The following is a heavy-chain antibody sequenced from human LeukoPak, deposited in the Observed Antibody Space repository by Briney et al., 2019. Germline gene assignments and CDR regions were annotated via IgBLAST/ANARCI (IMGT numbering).Heavy chain of an antibody. J-gene: IGHJ5*02. D-gene: IGHD5-18*01. CDR1: GFTFSNYQ. Sequence: GGSLRLSCAASGFTFSNYQMNWVRQAPGKGLEWVSCISSSSSYIYYADSVKGRFTISRDNAKNSLFLQMNSLRAEDTAVYYCAREGYNYGYDHWGQGTLVTVSS. V-gene: IGHV3-21*01. CDR2: ISSSSSYI. CDR3: AREGYNYGYDH.